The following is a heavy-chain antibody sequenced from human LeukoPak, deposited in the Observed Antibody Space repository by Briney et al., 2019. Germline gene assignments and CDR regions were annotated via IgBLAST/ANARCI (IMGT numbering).Heavy chain of an antibody. D-gene: IGHD6-13*01. CDR1: GFTFSSYA. V-gene: IGHV3-23*01. Sequence: PGGSLRLSCAASGFTFSSYAMSWVRQAPGKGLEWVSAISGSGGSTYYADSVKGRFTISRDNSKNTLYLQMNSLRAEDTAVYFCAKGQRHSSSWYTPHNFDYWGQGTLVTVSS. CDR3: AKGQRHSSSWYTPHNFDY. J-gene: IGHJ4*02. CDR2: ISGSGGST.